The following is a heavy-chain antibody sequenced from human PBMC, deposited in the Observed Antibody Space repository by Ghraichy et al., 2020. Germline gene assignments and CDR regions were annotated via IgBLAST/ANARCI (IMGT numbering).Heavy chain of an antibody. J-gene: IGHJ4*02. CDR1: GFTFSSYA. CDR2: ISYDGSNK. D-gene: IGHD3-22*01. V-gene: IGHV3-30-3*01. CDR3: ARAATYYYDSSGFYFDY. Sequence: GESLNISCAASGFTFSSYAMHWVRQAPGKGLEWVAVISYDGSNKYYADSVKGRFTISRDNSKNTLYLQMNSLRAEDTAVYYCARAATYYYDSSGFYFDYWGQGTLVTVSS.